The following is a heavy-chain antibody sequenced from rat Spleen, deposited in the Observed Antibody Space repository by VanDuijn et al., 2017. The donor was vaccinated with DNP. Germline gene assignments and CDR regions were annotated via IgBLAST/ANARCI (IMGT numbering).Heavy chain of an antibody. J-gene: IGHJ2*01. Sequence: EVQLVESGGGLVQPGRSLKLSCAASGFTFSDYNMAWVRQAPKKGLEWVASVTSSGGSTYYPDSVKGRFTISRDNAKSTLYLQMNSLRSEDTATYYCARSHWAYFDYWGQGVMVTVSS. CDR3: ARSHWAYFDY. CDR1: GFTFSDYN. D-gene: IGHD4-6*01. V-gene: IGHV5S23*01. CDR2: VTSSGGST.